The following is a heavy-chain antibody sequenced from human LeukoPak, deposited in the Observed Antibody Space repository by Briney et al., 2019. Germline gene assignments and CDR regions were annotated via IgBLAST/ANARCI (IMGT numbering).Heavy chain of an antibody. CDR3: ASPAGSNYDVLTGPGYCDY. CDR2: INPNSGDT. V-gene: IGHV1-2*02. CDR1: GYIFTDYY. Sequence: GASVTVSCKASGYIFTDYYMHWVRQAPGQGLEWLGWINPNSGDTSYAQKFQGRVTMTRDTSITTVYMELRGLTSDDTAVYFCASPAGSNYDVLTGPGYCDYWGQGTLVTVSS. D-gene: IGHD3-9*01. J-gene: IGHJ4*02.